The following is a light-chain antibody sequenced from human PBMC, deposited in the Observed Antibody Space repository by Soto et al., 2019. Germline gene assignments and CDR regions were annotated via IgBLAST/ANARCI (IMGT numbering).Light chain of an antibody. Sequence: QSALTQPASVSGSPGQSITISCTGTSSEVGNYNLVSWYQQHPGKAPKLMIYEGSKRPSGISHRFSGSKSGNTASLTISGLQAEDEADYYCCSYAGSSTFVVFGGGTKLTVL. J-gene: IGLJ2*01. CDR2: EGS. CDR1: SSEVGNYNL. CDR3: CSYAGSSTFVV. V-gene: IGLV2-23*03.